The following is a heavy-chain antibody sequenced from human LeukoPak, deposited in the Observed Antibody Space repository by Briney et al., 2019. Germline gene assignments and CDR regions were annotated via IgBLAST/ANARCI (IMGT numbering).Heavy chain of an antibody. J-gene: IGHJ3*02. D-gene: IGHD7-27*01. Sequence: ASVKVSCKASGYSFIGYYIHWVRQAPGQGLEWMGLINPNSGGANYAQKFQGRVTMTRDTSISTVYMELTRLRSDDTAMYYCAKSTNWGSISDGFDIWGQGTMVTVAS. V-gene: IGHV1-2*02. CDR3: AKSTNWGSISDGFDI. CDR1: GYSFIGYY. CDR2: INPNSGGA.